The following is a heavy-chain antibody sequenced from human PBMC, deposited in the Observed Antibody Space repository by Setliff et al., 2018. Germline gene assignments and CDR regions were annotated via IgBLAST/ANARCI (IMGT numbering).Heavy chain of an antibody. Sequence: ASVKVSCKASGYTFTNYGVTWVRQAPGQGLEWMGWISTHNGNINYAQKFQGRVTMTTDTSTTIAYMELSSLRSDDTAVYYCGVGTTPFHGFDFWGQGTMVTVSS. CDR1: GYTFTNYG. CDR2: ISTHNGNI. J-gene: IGHJ3*01. CDR3: GVGTTPFHGFDF. D-gene: IGHD1-26*01. V-gene: IGHV1-18*01.